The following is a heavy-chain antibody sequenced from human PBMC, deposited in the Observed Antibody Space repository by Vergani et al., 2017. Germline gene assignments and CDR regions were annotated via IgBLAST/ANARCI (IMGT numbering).Heavy chain of an antibody. CDR1: GGSISSSDW. J-gene: IGHJ4*02. D-gene: IGHD7-27*01. Sequence: QVQLQESGPGLLKPPGTLSLTCAVSGGSISSSDWWSWVRQPPGKGLEWIGRFCPSGSTNYKPSLKSRVTMSIDTSKNQFSLKLTSVTAADTAVYYCATGAGPFDIWGQGTLVTVSS. V-gene: IGHV4-4*03. CDR3: ATGAGPFDI. CDR2: FCPSGST.